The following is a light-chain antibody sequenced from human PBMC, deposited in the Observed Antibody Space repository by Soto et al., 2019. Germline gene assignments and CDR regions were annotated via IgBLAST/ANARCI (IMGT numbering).Light chain of an antibody. J-gene: IGKJ1*01. CDR3: QKYNSAPRT. Sequence: DIQMTQSPSSLSASVGDRVTITSRASQAISNYLAWYRQKPGKVPKLRIYAASTLQSGVPSRFSGSGSGTDFTLTISSLQPEDVATYYCQKYNSAPRTFGQGTKVEIK. CDR1: QAISNY. V-gene: IGKV1-27*01. CDR2: AAS.